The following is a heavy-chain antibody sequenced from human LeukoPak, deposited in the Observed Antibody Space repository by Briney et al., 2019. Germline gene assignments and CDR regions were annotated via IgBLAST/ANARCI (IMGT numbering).Heavy chain of an antibody. V-gene: IGHV3-23*01. J-gene: IGHJ6*03. Sequence: PGGSLRLSCEASGFTFSSNAMSWVRQAPGKGLEWVSGIGGDVRTHYADSVKGRFTISRDNAKNSLYLQMNSLRVEDTAIYYCARDPYNGAYSEGYYYYYMDVWGKGTTVTVSS. CDR3: ARDPYNGAYSEGYYYYYMDV. D-gene: IGHD1-1*01. CDR2: IGGDVRT. CDR1: GFTFSSNA.